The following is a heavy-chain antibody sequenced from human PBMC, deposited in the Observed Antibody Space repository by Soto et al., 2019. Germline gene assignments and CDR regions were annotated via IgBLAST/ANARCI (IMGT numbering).Heavy chain of an antibody. CDR3: ARDRSSGAGFDP. J-gene: IGHJ5*02. CDR1: GYSITDAYY. D-gene: IGHD6-19*01. V-gene: IGHV4-38-2*02. Sequence: SETLSLTCAVSGYSITDAYYWAWIRQPPGKGLEWIGNIHPGGNSYYNPSLKSRVTISVDTSKNQLSLNLNSVTAADTAVYYCARDRSSGAGFDPWGQGTLGTVSS. CDR2: IHPGGNS.